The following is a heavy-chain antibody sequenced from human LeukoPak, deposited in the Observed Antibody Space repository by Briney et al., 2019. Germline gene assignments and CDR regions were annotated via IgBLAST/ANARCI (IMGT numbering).Heavy chain of an antibody. Sequence: GGSLRLSCAASGFTFSTYGMHWVRQAPGKGLEWVAVISDNGSNKYYADSVKGRFTISRDNSKNTLYLEMNSLRAEDTAVYYCAKVLCGDDCYWGDYFDYWGQGTLVTVSS. J-gene: IGHJ4*02. CDR1: GFTFSTYG. CDR3: AKVLCGDDCYWGDYFDY. V-gene: IGHV3-30*18. D-gene: IGHD2-21*02. CDR2: ISDNGSNK.